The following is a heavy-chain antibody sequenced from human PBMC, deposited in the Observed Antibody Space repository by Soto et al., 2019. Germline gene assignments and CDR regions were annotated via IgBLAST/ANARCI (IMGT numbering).Heavy chain of an antibody. CDR3: AREETAWPLAYGLDV. J-gene: IGHJ6*02. V-gene: IGHV3-33*01. D-gene: IGHD2-21*02. CDR2: MRSDGSNK. CDR1: GFIFSNYD. Sequence: HPGGSLRLSCEASGFIFSNYDMYWVRQGPGKGLEWVALMRSDGSNKYYVDSVKGRFTISRDNSKNMLFLQMDSLRAEDTAVYYCAREETAWPLAYGLDVWGQGTTVTVS.